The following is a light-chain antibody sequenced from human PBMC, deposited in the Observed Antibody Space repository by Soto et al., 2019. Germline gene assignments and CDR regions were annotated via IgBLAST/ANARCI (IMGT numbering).Light chain of an antibody. J-gene: IGKJ1*01. Sequence: DIVLTQSPGTPSLSPGERATLSCRASQSVNSNYLAWYQQKPGQGPRPLLYVASIRATGIPDRFSGSGSGTDFTLTISRLEPEEFAVYYCHQYDDSPRTFGQGTKVEIK. CDR3: HQYDDSPRT. CDR2: VAS. CDR1: QSVNSNY. V-gene: IGKV3-20*01.